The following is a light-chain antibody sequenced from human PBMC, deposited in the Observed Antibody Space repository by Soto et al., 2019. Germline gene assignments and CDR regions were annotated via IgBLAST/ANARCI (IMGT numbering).Light chain of an antibody. CDR3: QQFNTYPALT. V-gene: IGKV1-13*02. CDR1: QGISSA. CDR2: DVS. J-gene: IGKJ4*01. Sequence: AIQLTQSPSSLSASVGDRVTITCRASQGISSALAWYQQKPGKSPNLLIYDVSSLESGVPSRFSGSGSVTDFTLTISILQPEDFATYYCQQFNTYPALTFGGGTKVEIK.